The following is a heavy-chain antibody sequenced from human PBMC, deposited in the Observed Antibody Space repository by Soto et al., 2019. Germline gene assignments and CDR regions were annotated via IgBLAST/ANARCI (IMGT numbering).Heavy chain of an antibody. V-gene: IGHV3-33*01. J-gene: IGHJ4*02. D-gene: IGHD3-10*01. Sequence: QVQLVESGGGVVQPGRSLRLSCAASGFTFSSYGMHWVRQAPGKGLEWVAVIWYDGSNKYYADSVKGRFTISRDNSKNTLYLQMNSLRAEDTAVYYCARALLWFGELLDWGQGTLVTVSS. CDR3: ARALLWFGELLD. CDR1: GFTFSSYG. CDR2: IWYDGSNK.